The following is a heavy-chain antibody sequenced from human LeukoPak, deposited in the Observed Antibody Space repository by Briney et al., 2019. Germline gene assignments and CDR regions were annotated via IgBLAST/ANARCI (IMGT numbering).Heavy chain of an antibody. Sequence: GGSLRLSCAASGFTVSSNYMSWVRQAPGKGLEWVPVIYSGGSTYYADSVKGRFTISRDNSKNTLYLQMNSLRAEDTAVYYCARVYYHYYDSSGSQDYWGQGTLVTVSS. D-gene: IGHD3-22*01. CDR2: IYSGGST. CDR3: ARVYYHYYDSSGSQDY. J-gene: IGHJ4*02. V-gene: IGHV3-53*01. CDR1: GFTVSSNY.